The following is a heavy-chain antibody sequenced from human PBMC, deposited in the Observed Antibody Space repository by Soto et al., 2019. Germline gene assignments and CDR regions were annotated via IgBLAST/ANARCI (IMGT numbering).Heavy chain of an antibody. Sequence: SETLSLTCTVSGGSISSGDYYWSWIRQPPGKGLEWIGYIYYSGSTYYNPSLKSRVTISVDTSKNQFSLKLSSVTAADTAVYYCARVRVDTAMVTSDYFDYWGQGTLVTVSS. D-gene: IGHD5-18*01. CDR2: IYYSGST. J-gene: IGHJ4*02. CDR3: ARVRVDTAMVTSDYFDY. CDR1: GGSISSGDYY. V-gene: IGHV4-30-4*01.